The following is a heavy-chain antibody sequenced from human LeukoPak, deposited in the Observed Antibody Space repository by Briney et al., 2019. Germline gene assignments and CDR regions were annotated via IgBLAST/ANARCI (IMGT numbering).Heavy chain of an antibody. V-gene: IGHV1-69*05. CDR3: ATVEWDTPHAYFDY. J-gene: IGHJ4*02. Sequence: GASVKVSCKASGGTFSSYAISWVRQAPGQGLEWMGGIIPIFGTANYAQRFQGRVTITTDESTSTAYVELSSLRSEDTAVYYCATVEWDTPHAYFDYWDQGTLVTVSS. D-gene: IGHD3-3*01. CDR1: GGTFSSYA. CDR2: IIPIFGTA.